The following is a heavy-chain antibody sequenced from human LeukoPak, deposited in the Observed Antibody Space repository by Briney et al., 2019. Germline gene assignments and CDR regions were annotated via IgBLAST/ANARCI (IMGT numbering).Heavy chain of an antibody. CDR2: ISSSSSYI. Sequence: PGGSLRLSCAASGFTFTNYAMNWVRQAPGKGLEWVSSISSSSSYIYYADSAKGRFTISRDNAKNSLYLQMNSLRAEDTAVYYCARAKDYYGSGSPFFWYWGQGTLVTVSS. CDR3: ARAKDYYGSGSPFFWY. J-gene: IGHJ4*02. V-gene: IGHV3-21*01. CDR1: GFTFTNYA. D-gene: IGHD3-10*01.